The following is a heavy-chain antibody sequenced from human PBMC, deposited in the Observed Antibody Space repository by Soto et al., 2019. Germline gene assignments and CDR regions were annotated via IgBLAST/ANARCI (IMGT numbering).Heavy chain of an antibody. CDR3: AKAVTWFGAFDY. Sequence: EVQLLESGGGLVQPGGSLRLSCAASGFTFSSYAMSWVRQAPGKGLEWVSAISGSGGSTYYADSVKGRVTTSRDNSKNTLYLQTSCLRAEDTALYCCAKAVTWFGAFDYWGQGTLVTVSS. V-gene: IGHV3-23*01. D-gene: IGHD3-10*01. J-gene: IGHJ4*02. CDR2: ISGSGGST. CDR1: GFTFSSYA.